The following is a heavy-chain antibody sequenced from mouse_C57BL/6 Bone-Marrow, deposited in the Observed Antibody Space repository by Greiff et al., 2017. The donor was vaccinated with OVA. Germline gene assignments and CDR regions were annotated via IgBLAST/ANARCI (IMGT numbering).Heavy chain of an antibody. J-gene: IGHJ4*01. CDR2: IDPETGGT. D-gene: IGHD2-5*01. CDR3: TRGYSNYYAMDY. CDR1: GFPFTDYE. Sequence: VQLQASGAELVRPGASVTLSCKASGFPFTDYEMHWVKQTPVHGLEWIGAIDPETGGTAYNQKFKGKALLTADKSSSTAYMELRSLTSEDSAVYYCTRGYSNYYAMDYWGQGTSVTVSS. V-gene: IGHV1-15*01.